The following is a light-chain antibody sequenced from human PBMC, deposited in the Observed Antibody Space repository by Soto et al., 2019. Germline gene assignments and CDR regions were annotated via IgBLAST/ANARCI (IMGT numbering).Light chain of an antibody. CDR3: QQYSASPT. Sequence: EIFMTQSPATLSVSPGEKVILSCRASQSVGTTLAWYQQKPGQAPSLLIRGASTRATGVPARFSGSGSGTEFTLTSSSLQSEEFAIYYCQQYSASPTFGGGTTLEIK. CDR2: GAS. J-gene: IGKJ4*02. CDR1: QSVGTT. V-gene: IGKV3-15*01.